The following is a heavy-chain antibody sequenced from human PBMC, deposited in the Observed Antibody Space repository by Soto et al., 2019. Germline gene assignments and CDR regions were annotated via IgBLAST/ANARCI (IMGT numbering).Heavy chain of an antibody. J-gene: IGHJ6*02. CDR2: ISFDGTSE. CDR3: ARPIPRWSYHYGMDV. Sequence: QLVESGGRGVQPGRSLRLSCAASEFTFTSYAMHWVRQAPGRGLEWVALISFDGTSEYYADSVKGRFIISRDNSKSMVYLQMNSLRPDDTAIYYCARPIPRWSYHYGMDVWGQGTMVTVSS. D-gene: IGHD2-15*01. CDR1: EFTFTSYA. V-gene: IGHV3-30-3*01.